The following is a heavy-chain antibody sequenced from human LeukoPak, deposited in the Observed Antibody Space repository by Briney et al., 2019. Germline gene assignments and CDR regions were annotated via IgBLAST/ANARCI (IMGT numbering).Heavy chain of an antibody. J-gene: IGHJ4*02. CDR2: IIPIFGTA. V-gene: IGHV1-69*13. Sequence: ASVKVSCKASGGTFSSYAISWVRQAPGQGLEWMGGIIPIFGTANYAQKFQGRVTITADESTSTAYMELSSLRSGDTAVYYCARSDDPYCSGGSCYSYFDYWGQGTLVTVSS. CDR3: ARSDDPYCSGGSCYSYFDY. CDR1: GGTFSSYA. D-gene: IGHD2-15*01.